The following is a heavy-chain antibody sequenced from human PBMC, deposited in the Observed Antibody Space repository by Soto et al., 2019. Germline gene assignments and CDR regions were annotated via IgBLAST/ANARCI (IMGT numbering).Heavy chain of an antibody. V-gene: IGHV3-15*01. CDR1: GFTFSNAW. Sequence: GGSLRLSCAASGFTFSNAWMSWVRQAPGKGLEWVGRIKSKTDGGTTDYAAPVKGRFTISRDDSKNTLYLQMNSLKTEDTAVYYCTTDPMPLVNRPHWGQGTLVTVSS. D-gene: IGHD6-6*01. J-gene: IGHJ4*02. CDR2: IKSKTDGGTT. CDR3: TTDPMPLVNRPH.